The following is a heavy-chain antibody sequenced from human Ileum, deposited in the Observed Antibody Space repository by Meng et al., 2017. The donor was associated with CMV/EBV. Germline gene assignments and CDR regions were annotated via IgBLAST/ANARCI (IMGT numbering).Heavy chain of an antibody. J-gene: IGHJ4*01. CDR1: GYTFTDYY. Sequence: QVQLVQSETEMKSPGASVKVSCKTSGYTFTDYYIHWVRQAPGQGLEWMGWINPITGDTKYAQKYQGSVTLTRDTSISTVYMEVTPADTAVYYCARGANYASYRVDYWGQGTLVTVSS. CDR3: ARGANYASYRVDY. V-gene: IGHV1-2*02. D-gene: IGHD1-7*01. CDR2: INPITGDT.